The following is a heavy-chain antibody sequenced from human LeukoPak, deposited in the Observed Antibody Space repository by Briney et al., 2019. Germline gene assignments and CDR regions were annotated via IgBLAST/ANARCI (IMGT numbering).Heavy chain of an antibody. CDR2: IKQDGSEK. J-gene: IGHJ4*02. V-gene: IGHV3-7*01. CDR3: ARARYCSGTSCYFDY. CDR1: GFTFSNYW. Sequence: GSLRLSCAASGFTFSNYWMSWVRQAPGKGLEWVANIKQDGSEKYYVDSVKDRFAISRDNAKNSLYLQMNSLRAEDLAVYYCARARYCSGTSCYFDYWGQGTLVTVSS. D-gene: IGHD2-15*01.